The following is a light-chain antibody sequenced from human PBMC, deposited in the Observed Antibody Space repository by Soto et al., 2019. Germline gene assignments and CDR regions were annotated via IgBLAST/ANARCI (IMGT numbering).Light chain of an antibody. V-gene: IGLV6-57*03. J-gene: IGLJ2*01. CDR3: QSHDSSKGV. Sequence: NFMLTQPHSVSESPGKTVTISCTRSSGSIASNYVQWYQQRPGSAPTTVIYEDNQRPSGVPDRFSGSIDSSSNSASLTISGLKTEDEADCYCQSHDSSKGVFGGGTKLTVL. CDR1: SGSIASNY. CDR2: EDN.